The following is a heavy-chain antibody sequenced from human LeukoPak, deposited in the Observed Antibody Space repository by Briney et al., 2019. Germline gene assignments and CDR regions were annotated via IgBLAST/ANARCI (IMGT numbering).Heavy chain of an antibody. D-gene: IGHD3-10*01. Sequence: GGSLRLSCAASGFTFSSYSMNWVRQAPGKGLEWVSSISSSSSYIYYADSVKGRFTISRDNAKNSLYLQMNSLRAEDTAVYYCARQTMVRDAFDIWGQGTMVTVSS. CDR2: ISSSSSYI. J-gene: IGHJ3*02. CDR1: GFTFSSYS. V-gene: IGHV3-21*01. CDR3: ARQTMVRDAFDI.